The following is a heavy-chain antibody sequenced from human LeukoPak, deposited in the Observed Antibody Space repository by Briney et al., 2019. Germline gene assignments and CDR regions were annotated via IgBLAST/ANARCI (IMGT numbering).Heavy chain of an antibody. CDR2: IYTSGTT. Sequence: SETLSLTCAVYGGSFSGYYWSWIRQPAGKGLEWIGRIYTSGTTNYNPSLKSRVTMSVDTSKNQFSLKLSSVTAADTAVYYCARLRAAAGPYYFDYWGQGTLATVSS. CDR3: ARLRAAAGPYYFDY. CDR1: GGSFSGYY. D-gene: IGHD6-13*01. J-gene: IGHJ4*02. V-gene: IGHV4-59*10.